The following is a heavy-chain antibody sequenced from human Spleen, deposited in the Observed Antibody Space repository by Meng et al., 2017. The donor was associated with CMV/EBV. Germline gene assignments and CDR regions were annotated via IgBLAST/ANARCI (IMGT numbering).Heavy chain of an antibody. D-gene: IGHD3-9*01. J-gene: IGHJ4*02. CDR1: GYTFTGYY. Sequence: VQLVQSGAGVQKPGSSVKVSCKASGYTFTGYYMHWVRQAPGQGLEWMGWINPNSGGTNYAQKFQGRVTMTRDTSISTAYMELSRLRSDDTAVYYCARNGDILTGESYYFDYWGQGTLVTVSS. V-gene: IGHV1-2*02. CDR3: ARNGDILTGESYYFDY. CDR2: INPNSGGT.